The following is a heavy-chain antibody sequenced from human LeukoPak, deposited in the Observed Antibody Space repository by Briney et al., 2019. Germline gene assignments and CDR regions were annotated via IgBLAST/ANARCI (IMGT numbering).Heavy chain of an antibody. CDR3: ARLEGATAFDV. D-gene: IGHD1-26*01. V-gene: IGHV3-73*01. J-gene: IGHJ3*01. Sequence: PGGSLRLSCAASGFTFSGSAMHWVRQASGKGLEWVGRIRSKANNYATTYAASVKGRFTISRDDSKDTAYLQMNSLKTEDTAVYYCARLEGATAFDVRGQGTMVTVSS. CDR1: GFTFSGSA. CDR2: IRSKANNYAT.